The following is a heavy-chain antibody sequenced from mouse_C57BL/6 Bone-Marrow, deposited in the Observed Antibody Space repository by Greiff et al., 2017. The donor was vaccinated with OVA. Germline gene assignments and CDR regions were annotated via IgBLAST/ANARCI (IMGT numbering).Heavy chain of an antibody. Sequence: VHVKQSGAELVRPGASVKLSCTASGFNIKDDYMHWVKQRPEQGLEWIGWIDPENGDTEYASKFQGKATITADTSSNTAYLQLSSLTSEDTAVYYCTPYYYGSSPYYYAMDYWGQGTSVTVSS. D-gene: IGHD1-1*01. J-gene: IGHJ4*01. CDR1: GFNIKDDY. CDR2: IDPENGDT. V-gene: IGHV14-4*01. CDR3: TPYYYGSSPYYYAMDY.